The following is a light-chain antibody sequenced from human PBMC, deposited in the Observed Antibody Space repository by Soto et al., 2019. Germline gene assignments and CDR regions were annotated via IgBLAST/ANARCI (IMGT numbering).Light chain of an antibody. CDR2: AAS. V-gene: IGKV1-9*01. CDR3: QHHDSYPLT. Sequence: QLTQSPSSLSASVGDRVTITCRASQAITSYLAWYQQKPGTAPKLLIYAASTLQSGVPSRFSGSGSGTDFTLTISSLQPEDFATYYCQHHDSYPLTFGPGTKVDLK. J-gene: IGKJ3*01. CDR1: QAITSY.